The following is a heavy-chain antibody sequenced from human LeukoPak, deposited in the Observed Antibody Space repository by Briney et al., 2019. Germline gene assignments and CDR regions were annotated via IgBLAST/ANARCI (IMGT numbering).Heavy chain of an antibody. CDR2: ISAYNGDT. J-gene: IGHJ4*02. V-gene: IGHV1-18*01. D-gene: IGHD3-3*01. Sequence: VASVKVSCKSSGYTFTSYGISWVRQAPGQGLEWMGWISAYNGDTNYAQKLQGRGTMTTDTSTSTAYMELRSLRSDDTAVYYCARGDYDVCSGVLPPDYWGQGTLVTVSS. CDR3: ARGDYDVCSGVLPPDY. CDR1: GYTFTSYG.